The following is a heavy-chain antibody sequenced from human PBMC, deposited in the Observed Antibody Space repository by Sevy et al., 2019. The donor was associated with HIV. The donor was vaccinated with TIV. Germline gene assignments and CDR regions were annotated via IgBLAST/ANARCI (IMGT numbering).Heavy chain of an antibody. CDR3: ARDSRNGLDP. CDR2: IWYDGINK. V-gene: IGHV3-33*01. J-gene: IGHJ5*02. Sequence: GGSLRLSCVASGFIFSTYGMHWVRQAPGKGLEWVAVIWYDGINKDYADSVKGRFIISRDNSKNTKYLEMDSLRAEDTAVYYCARDSRNGLDPWGQGALVTVSS. D-gene: IGHD2-8*01. CDR1: GFIFSTYG.